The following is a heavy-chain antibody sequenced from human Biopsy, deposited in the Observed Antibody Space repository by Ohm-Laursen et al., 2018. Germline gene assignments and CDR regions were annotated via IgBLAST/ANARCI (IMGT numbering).Heavy chain of an antibody. Sequence: SMKVSCKAPGYFFSSYGLNWVRQAPGQGLEWMGRISGYNGNTNYAQKFQGRVTMTIDSSASTAYLELRSLRSDDTAFYYCVRGTGSQYFDYWGQGTLVTVSS. V-gene: IGHV1-18*01. CDR3: VRGTGSQYFDY. CDR2: ISGYNGNT. J-gene: IGHJ4*02. D-gene: IGHD1-26*01. CDR1: GYFFSSYG.